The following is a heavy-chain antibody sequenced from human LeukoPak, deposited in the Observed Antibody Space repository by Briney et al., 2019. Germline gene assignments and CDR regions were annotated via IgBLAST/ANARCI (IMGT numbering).Heavy chain of an antibody. CDR2: IYYSGST. D-gene: IGHD3-16*01. V-gene: IGHV4-59*01. CDR1: GGSIRSYY. CDR3: ARAFRPPWYFDL. J-gene: IGHJ2*01. Sequence: PSETLSLTCTVSGGSIRSYYWRWLRQPPGKGLEWIGYIYYSGSTNYNPSLKKRVTISVDTSKNQFSLKLSSVTAADTAVYYCARAFRPPWYFDLWGRGTLVTVFS.